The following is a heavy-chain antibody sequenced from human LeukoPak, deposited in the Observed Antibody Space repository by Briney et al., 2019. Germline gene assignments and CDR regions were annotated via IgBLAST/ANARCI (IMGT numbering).Heavy chain of an antibody. CDR2: IYSGGST. V-gene: IGHV3-66*01. Sequence: PGGSLRLSCAASRFTVSSSYMNWVRQAPGKGLEWVSVIYSGGSTYYADSVKGTFTIPRDNSKNTLYLQMNTLRPEDTAVYYCARGTDYYFDYWGQGTLVTVSS. CDR3: ARGTDYYFDY. CDR1: RFTVSSSY. D-gene: IGHD3/OR15-3a*01. J-gene: IGHJ4*02.